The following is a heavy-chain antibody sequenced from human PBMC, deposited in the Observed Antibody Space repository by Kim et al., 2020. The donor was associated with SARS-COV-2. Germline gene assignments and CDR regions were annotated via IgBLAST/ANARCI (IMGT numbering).Heavy chain of an antibody. CDR3: AKDHCYDSSGSVFDY. Sequence: DSVKDRYTISRDNSTNTLYLQMNSLRAEDTAVYYCAKDHCYDSSGSVFDYWGQGTLVTVSS. D-gene: IGHD3-22*01. V-gene: IGHV3-23*01. J-gene: IGHJ4*02.